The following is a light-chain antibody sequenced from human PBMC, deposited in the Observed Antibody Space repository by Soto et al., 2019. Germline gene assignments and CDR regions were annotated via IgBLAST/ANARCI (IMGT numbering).Light chain of an antibody. CDR1: SSDTGDYNY. J-gene: IGLJ1*01. Sequence: QAVLTQPSSPSGSPGQSVTISFSGTSSDTGDYNYASWYQQHPGKAPKLMIYEVSKRPSGVPDRFSGSKSGNTASLTVSGLQAEDEADYYCSSYAGSDNYVFGTGTKVTVL. V-gene: IGLV2-8*01. CDR3: SSYAGSDNYV. CDR2: EVS.